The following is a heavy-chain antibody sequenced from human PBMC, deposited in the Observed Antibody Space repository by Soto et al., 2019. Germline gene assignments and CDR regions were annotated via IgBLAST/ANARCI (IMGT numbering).Heavy chain of an antibody. V-gene: IGHV3-23*01. CDR3: AKDNSIAVAVPVAFDI. Sequence: EVQLLESGGGLVQPGGSLRLSCAASGFTFSSYAMSRVRQAPGKGLEWVSAISGSGGSTYYADSVKGRFTISRDNSKNTLYLQMNSLRAEDTAVYYCAKDNSIAVAVPVAFDIWGQGTMVTVSS. CDR1: GFTFSSYA. CDR2: ISGSGGST. J-gene: IGHJ3*02. D-gene: IGHD6-19*01.